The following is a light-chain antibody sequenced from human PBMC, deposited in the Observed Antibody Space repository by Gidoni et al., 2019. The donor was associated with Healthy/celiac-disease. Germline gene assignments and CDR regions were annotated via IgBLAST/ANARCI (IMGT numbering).Light chain of an antibody. CDR1: QSISSW. J-gene: IGKJ4*01. Sequence: DIQMTQSPSTLSASVVDRVTITCRASQSISSWLAWYQQKPGKAPKLLIYKASSLESGVPSRFSGSGSGTEFTLTISSLQPDDFATYYCQQYNSYSPLFGGGTKVEIK. CDR3: QQYNSYSPL. V-gene: IGKV1-5*03. CDR2: KAS.